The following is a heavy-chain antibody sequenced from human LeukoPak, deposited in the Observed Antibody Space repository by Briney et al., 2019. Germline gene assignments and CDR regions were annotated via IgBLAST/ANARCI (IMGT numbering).Heavy chain of an antibody. CDR1: GGSFSGYY. J-gene: IGHJ4*02. Sequence: PSETLSLTCAVYGGSFSGYYWSWIRQPPGKGLEWIGEINHSGSTNYNPSLKSRVTISVDTSKNQFSLKLSSVTAADTAVYYCARYGSSSVFDYWGQGTLVTVSS. CDR2: INHSGST. CDR3: ARYGSSSVFDY. D-gene: IGHD6-6*01. V-gene: IGHV4-34*01.